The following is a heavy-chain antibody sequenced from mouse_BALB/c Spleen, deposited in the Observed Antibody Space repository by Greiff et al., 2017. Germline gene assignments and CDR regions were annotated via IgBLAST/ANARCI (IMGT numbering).Heavy chain of an antibody. J-gene: IGHJ3*01. CDR3: AGLRRAWFAY. Sequence: EVKLVESGGGLVKPGGSLKLSCAASGFTFSSYAMSWVRQTPEKRLEWVATISSGGSYTYYPDSVKGRFTISRDNAKNTLYLQMSSLRSEDTAMYYCAGLRRAWFAYWGQGTLVTVSA. CDR2: ISSGGSYT. CDR1: GFTFSSYA. D-gene: IGHD2-12*01. V-gene: IGHV5-9-3*01.